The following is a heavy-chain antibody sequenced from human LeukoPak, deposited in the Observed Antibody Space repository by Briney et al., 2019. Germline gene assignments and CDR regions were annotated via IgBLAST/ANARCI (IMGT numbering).Heavy chain of an antibody. CDR2: ISYDGSNK. CDR1: GFTFSSYG. J-gene: IGHJ4*02. Sequence: GGSLRLSCAATGFTFSSYGMHWVRQAPGKGLEWVAVISYDGSNKYYADSVKGRFTISRDNSKNTLYLQMNSLRAEDTAVYYCATTLVGATGDYWGQGTLVTVSS. CDR3: ATTLVGATGDY. V-gene: IGHV3-30*03. D-gene: IGHD1-26*01.